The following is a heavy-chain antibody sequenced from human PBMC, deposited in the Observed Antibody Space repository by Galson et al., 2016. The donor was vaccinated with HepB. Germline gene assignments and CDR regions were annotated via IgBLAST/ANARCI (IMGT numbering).Heavy chain of an antibody. Sequence: SLRLSCAASGSTFSSYGMHWVRQAPGKGLEWVAVIWHDGSNTYYADSVKGRFTISRDNSKNTLYLQMNGLRAEDTAVYYCARSPTSAVAVAGYFDYWGQGTLVTVSA. D-gene: IGHD6-19*01. V-gene: IGHV3-33*01. CDR1: GSTFSSYG. J-gene: IGHJ4*02. CDR3: ARSPTSAVAVAGYFDY. CDR2: IWHDGSNT.